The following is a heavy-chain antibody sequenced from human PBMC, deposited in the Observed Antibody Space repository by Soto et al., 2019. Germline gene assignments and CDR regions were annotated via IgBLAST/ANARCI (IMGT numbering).Heavy chain of an antibody. CDR2: ISAYDDNT. CDR3: ARGGYYDSSGSRNYHYYGMNV. V-gene: IGHV1-18*01. Sequence: ASVKVACKASGARFSSYGISWVRQAPGQGLEWLGWISAYDDNTKYAQTLQGRVSMSTDTSTNTAYMELRSLRSDDTAMYYCARGGYYDSSGSRNYHYYGMNVWG. D-gene: IGHD3-22*01. CDR1: GARFSSYG. J-gene: IGHJ6*02.